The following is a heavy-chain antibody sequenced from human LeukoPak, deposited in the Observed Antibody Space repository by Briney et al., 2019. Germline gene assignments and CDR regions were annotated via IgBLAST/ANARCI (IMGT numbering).Heavy chain of an antibody. CDR2: IYPGDSDT. CDR3: ARSRVVVVAATRYDAFDI. CDR1: GYSFTSYW. V-gene: IGHV5-51*04. Sequence: GESLKISCKGSGYSFTSYWIGWVRQMPGKGLEWMGIIYPGDSDTRYSPSFLGQVTISADKPISTAYLQWSSLKASDTAMYYCARSRVVVVAATRYDAFDIWGQGTMVTVSS. D-gene: IGHD2-15*01. J-gene: IGHJ3*02.